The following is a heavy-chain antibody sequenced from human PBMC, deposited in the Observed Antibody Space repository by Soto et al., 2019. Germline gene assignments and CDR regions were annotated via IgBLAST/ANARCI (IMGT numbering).Heavy chain of an antibody. CDR1: GGSFSGYY. Sequence: XGTLSLTCAVYGGSFSGYYWSWIRQPPGKGREWIGEINHSGSTNYNPSLKSRITISVDTSKNQFSLKLSSVTAADTAVYFCATIAAAGAFDYWGQGTLVTVSS. D-gene: IGHD6-13*01. CDR3: ATIAAAGAFDY. J-gene: IGHJ4*02. V-gene: IGHV4-34*01. CDR2: INHSGST.